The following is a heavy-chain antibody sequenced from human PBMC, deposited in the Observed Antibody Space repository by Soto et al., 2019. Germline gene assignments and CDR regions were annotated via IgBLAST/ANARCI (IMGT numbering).Heavy chain of an antibody. CDR3: ARCGGAAAGTSPHYYYLGMDV. CDR2: TYYRSKWYN. V-gene: IGHV6-1*01. CDR1: GDSVSINSAA. J-gene: IGHJ6*02. D-gene: IGHD6-13*01. Sequence: SQTLSLTCAISGDSVSINSAAWNWIRQSPSRGLEWLGRTYYRSKWYNDYAVSVKSRITINPDTSKNQFSLQLNSVTPEDTAVYYCARCGGAAAGTSPHYYYLGMDVWGQGTTVTVSS.